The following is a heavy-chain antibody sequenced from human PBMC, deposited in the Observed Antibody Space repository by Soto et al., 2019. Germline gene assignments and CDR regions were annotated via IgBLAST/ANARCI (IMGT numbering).Heavy chain of an antibody. Sequence: GGSLRLSCAVSGFTLSTYGMNWVRQAPGKGLEWVSSISINGKAINYAHSVMGRFTITRDNVKNSLYLQMTSLRAEDTAAYVCAWGVGNGWPYFDYWGQGXLVTVSS. CDR1: GFTLSTYG. CDR3: AWGVGNGWPYFDY. V-gene: IGHV3-48*03. CDR2: ISINGKAI. J-gene: IGHJ4*02. D-gene: IGHD6-19*01.